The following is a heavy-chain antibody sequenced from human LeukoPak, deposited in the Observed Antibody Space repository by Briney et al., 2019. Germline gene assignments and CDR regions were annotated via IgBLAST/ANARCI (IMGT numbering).Heavy chain of an antibody. CDR3: ARDSQSFYASFDI. CDR1: GGSFSGYY. J-gene: IGHJ3*02. Sequence: SETLSLTCAVYGGSFSGYYWSWIRQPPGKGLEWIGYIYYSGIINYNPSLKSRVTISVDTSKNQLSLKLSSVTAADTAVYYCARDSQSFYASFDIWGQGTMVTVS. V-gene: IGHV4-59*01. D-gene: IGHD1-26*01. CDR2: IYYSGII.